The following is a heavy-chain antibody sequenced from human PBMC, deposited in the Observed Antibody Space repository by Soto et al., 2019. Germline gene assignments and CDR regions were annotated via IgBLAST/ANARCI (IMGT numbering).Heavy chain of an antibody. CDR1: GFTFSTYS. Sequence: GGSLRLSCAASGFTFSTYSMNWVRQAPGKGLEWVSSISSSSTIYYADSVKGRFTISRDNVQNSLYLQMHSLRAEDTAVYYCARDNRIAVAGTVVGYYYYVLDFSGQGSSVIGSS. CDR2: ISSSSTI. D-gene: IGHD6-19*01. J-gene: IGHJ6*02. V-gene: IGHV3-48*01. CDR3: ARDNRIAVAGTVVGYYYYVLDF.